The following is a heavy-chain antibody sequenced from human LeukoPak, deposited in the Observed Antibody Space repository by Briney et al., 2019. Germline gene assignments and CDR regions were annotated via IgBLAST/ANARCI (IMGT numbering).Heavy chain of an antibody. J-gene: IGHJ4*02. Sequence: PGGSLRLSCAAYGFTFNSYAMHCVRQAPGKGLEWVAVISYAGSNKFYADSVKGRFTISRDNSKNTLYLQMNSLRAEDTAVYYCARDSLSGDYVTPHYYFDYWGQGTLVTVSS. V-gene: IGHV3-30-3*01. CDR3: ARDSLSGDYVTPHYYFDY. CDR1: GFTFNSYA. D-gene: IGHD4-17*01. CDR2: ISYAGSNK.